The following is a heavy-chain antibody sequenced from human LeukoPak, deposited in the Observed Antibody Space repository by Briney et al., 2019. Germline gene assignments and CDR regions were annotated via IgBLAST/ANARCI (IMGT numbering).Heavy chain of an antibody. J-gene: IGHJ5*02. CDR3: ARIVGAFGGGPDNWFDP. D-gene: IGHD1-26*01. V-gene: IGHV1-18*01. CDR2: ISAYNGNT. Sequence: GESLKISCQGSGYPFTSYGISWVRQAPGQGLEWMGWISAYNGNTNYAQKLQGRVTMTTDTSTSTAYMELRSLRSDDTAVYYCARIVGAFGGGPDNWFDPWGQGTLVTVSS. CDR1: GYPFTSYG.